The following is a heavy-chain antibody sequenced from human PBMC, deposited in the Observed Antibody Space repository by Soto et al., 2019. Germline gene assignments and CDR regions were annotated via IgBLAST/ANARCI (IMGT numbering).Heavy chain of an antibody. V-gene: IGHV3-33*06. CDR1: GFNFSTYG. CDR2: IYYDGSTK. Sequence: QVQLVESGGGVVQPGRSLRLSCAASGFNFSTYGMHWVRQAPGKGLEWVAVIYYDGSTKYYADSVQGRFIVSRDNFKNTLFLQMNSLRVDDTAVYYCAKDRMGASGWFDPWGQGTLVTVSS. CDR3: AKDRMGASGWFDP. D-gene: IGHD1-26*01. J-gene: IGHJ5*02.